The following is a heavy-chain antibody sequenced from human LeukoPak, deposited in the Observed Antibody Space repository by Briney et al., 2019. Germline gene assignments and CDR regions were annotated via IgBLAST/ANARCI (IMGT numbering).Heavy chain of an antibody. J-gene: IGHJ4*02. D-gene: IGHD3-10*01. V-gene: IGHV3-48*04. CDR3: ARGRGGPNCGYYFDS. CDR2: ITSSSTIM. Sequence: GGSLRLSCVASGSTFGLYSMDWVRQAPGKGLEWVAYITSSSTIMNCTDSVKGRFTISRDNAKNSLYLQMNSLRAEDTAVYYCARGRGGPNCGYYFDSWGQGTLVTVSS. CDR1: GSTFGLYS.